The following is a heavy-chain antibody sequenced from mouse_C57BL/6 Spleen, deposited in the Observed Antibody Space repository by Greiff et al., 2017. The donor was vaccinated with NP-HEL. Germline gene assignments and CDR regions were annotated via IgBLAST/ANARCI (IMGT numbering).Heavy chain of an antibody. D-gene: IGHD1-1*01. CDR3: ARSYGSSYYFDY. CDR2: IDPSDSYT. V-gene: IGHV1-69*01. J-gene: IGHJ2*01. Sequence: VQLQQPGAELVMPGASVKLSCKASGYTFTSYWMHWVKQRPGQGLEWIGEIDPSDSYTNYNQKFKGKSTLTVDKSSSTAYMQLSSLTSEDSAVYYCARSYGSSYYFDYWGKGTTLTVSS. CDR1: GYTFTSYW.